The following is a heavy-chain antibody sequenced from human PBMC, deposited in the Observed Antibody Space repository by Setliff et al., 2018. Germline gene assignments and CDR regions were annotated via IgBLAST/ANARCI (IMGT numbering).Heavy chain of an antibody. J-gene: IGHJ6*03. D-gene: IGHD3-3*01. Sequence: SETLSLTCSVSGGSVNRDYWSWIRQPPGRGLEWIGYFYYSGSTSYNPSLKSRVSISVDTSKNQLFLRLSSVTAADTAMYYCASGTPSGYYYMDVWGKGTTVTVSS. CDR2: FYYSGST. V-gene: IGHV4-59*02. CDR1: GGSVNRDY. CDR3: ASGTPSGYYYMDV.